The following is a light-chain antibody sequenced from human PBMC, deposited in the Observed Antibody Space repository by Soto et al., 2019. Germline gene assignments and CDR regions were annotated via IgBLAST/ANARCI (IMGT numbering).Light chain of an antibody. CDR3: AVWDDNLSGVV. CDR1: NSNIGSSN. Sequence: QSVLTQPPSASGTPGQRVTISCAGSNSNIGSSNVYWYQQLPGTAPKLLIYKINQRPSGVPDRFSGSKSGTSASLAVSGLRSEDEADYYCAVWDDNLSGVVFGGGTKLTVL. V-gene: IGLV1-47*01. CDR2: KIN. J-gene: IGLJ2*01.